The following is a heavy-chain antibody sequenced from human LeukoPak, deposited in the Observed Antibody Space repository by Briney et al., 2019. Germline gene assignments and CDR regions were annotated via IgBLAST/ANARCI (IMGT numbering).Heavy chain of an antibody. V-gene: IGHV4-61*02. J-gene: IGHJ3*02. CDR3: ARYEGFWSGHNAFDI. Sequence: SETLSLTCTVSGGSISSGSYCWSWIRQPAGKGLEWIGRIYTSGSTNYNPSLKSRVTISVDTSKNQFSLKLSSVTAADTAVYYCARYEGFWSGHNAFDIWGQGTMVTVSS. CDR2: IYTSGST. CDR1: GGSISSGSYC. D-gene: IGHD3-3*01.